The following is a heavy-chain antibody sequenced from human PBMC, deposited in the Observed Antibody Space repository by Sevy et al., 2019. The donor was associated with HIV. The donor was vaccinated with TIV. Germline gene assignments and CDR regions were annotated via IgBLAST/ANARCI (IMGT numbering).Heavy chain of an antibody. V-gene: IGHV3-23*01. Sequence: GGSLRLSCAASGFTFGSYAMNWVRQAPGKGLEWVSTISGSGGSTYYGDSVKGRFTISRDNSKNTVYLQMSSLRAEDTALYYCAKDRYDGSGYYPEGAFDIWGQGTKVTVSS. D-gene: IGHD3-22*01. CDR2: ISGSGGST. CDR3: AKDRYDGSGYYPEGAFDI. J-gene: IGHJ3*02. CDR1: GFTFGSYA.